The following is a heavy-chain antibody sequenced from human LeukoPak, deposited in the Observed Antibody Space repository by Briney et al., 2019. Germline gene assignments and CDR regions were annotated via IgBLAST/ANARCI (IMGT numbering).Heavy chain of an antibody. CDR3: ARAHSVNVVVVAATTFDY. CDR2: INHSGST. V-gene: IGHV4-34*01. CDR1: GGSISSYY. Sequence: SETLSLTCTVSGGSISSYYWSWIRQPPGKGLEWIGEINHSGSTNYNPSLKSRVTISVDTSKNQFSLKLSSVTAADTAVYYCARAHSVNVVVVAATTFDYWGQGTLVTVSS. J-gene: IGHJ4*02. D-gene: IGHD2-15*01.